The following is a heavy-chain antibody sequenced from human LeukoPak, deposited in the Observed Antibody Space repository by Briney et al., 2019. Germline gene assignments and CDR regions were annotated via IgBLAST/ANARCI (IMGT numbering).Heavy chain of an antibody. CDR1: GITFSSDG. Sequence: PGGSLRLSCAASGITFSSDGMNWVRQVPGKGLEWVSSILDSGGGTTYADSVRGRFTISRDNSKNTLYLQMNSLRAEDTAVYYCARSGYDVLGGNFFDYWGQGTLVTVSS. J-gene: IGHJ4*02. CDR3: ARSGYDVLGGNFFDY. D-gene: IGHD5-12*01. CDR2: ILDSGGGT. V-gene: IGHV3-23*01.